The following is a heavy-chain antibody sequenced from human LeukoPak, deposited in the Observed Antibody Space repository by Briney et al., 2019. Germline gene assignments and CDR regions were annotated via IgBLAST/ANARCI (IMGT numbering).Heavy chain of an antibody. D-gene: IGHD1-1*01. J-gene: IGHJ4*02. Sequence: GGSLRLSCAASGFTLSNYAMHWVRQAPGKGLEWVAVIWYDGSNKFYADSAKGRFTVSRDNSKNTLYLQMNSLRAEDTAVFYCARQSPLDLYFDYWGQGTLVTVSS. CDR2: IWYDGSNK. CDR3: ARQSPLDLYFDY. CDR1: GFTLSNYA. V-gene: IGHV3-33*01.